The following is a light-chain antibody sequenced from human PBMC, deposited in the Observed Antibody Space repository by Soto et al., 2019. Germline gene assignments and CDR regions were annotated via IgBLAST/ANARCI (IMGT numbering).Light chain of an antibody. CDR1: QSVSSSS. CDR3: QQYGNTLMYT. J-gene: IGKJ2*01. CDR2: GAS. Sequence: DIVLTQSPGTVTLSPGERATLSCRASQSVSSSSLAWYQQKPGQAPRLLIYGASSRATGIPDRFSGSGSGTDFTLTISRLEPEDFAVYYCQQYGNTLMYTFGQGTKLEIK. V-gene: IGKV3-20*01.